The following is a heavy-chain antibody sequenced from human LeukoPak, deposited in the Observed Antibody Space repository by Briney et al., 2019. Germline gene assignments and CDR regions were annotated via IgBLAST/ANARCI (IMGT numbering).Heavy chain of an antibody. J-gene: IGHJ4*02. D-gene: IGHD3-10*01. Sequence: GSVEVSCKASGYTFTGYYMHWVRQAPGQGLEWMGWINPNSGGTNYAQKFQGRVTMTRDTSISTAYMELSRLRSDDTAVYYCARVWFGEFDSPFDYWGRGTLVTVSS. CDR3: ARVWFGEFDSPFDY. CDR2: INPNSGGT. CDR1: GYTFTGYY. V-gene: IGHV1-2*02.